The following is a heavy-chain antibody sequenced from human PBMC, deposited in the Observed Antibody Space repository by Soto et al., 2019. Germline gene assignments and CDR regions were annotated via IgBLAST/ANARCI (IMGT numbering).Heavy chain of an antibody. CDR1: GGSFSGYQ. Sequence: QVQLQQWGAGLLKPSETLSLTCAVYGGSFSGYQWSWIRQTPGKGLEWIGEINDSGNINYNPSLRSRVGILVDTAKKQISLKLSSVTAADTAVYFCARGLILWFGELSRRGGYYYYMDVWGKGTTVTVSS. CDR2: INDSGNI. D-gene: IGHD3-10*01. V-gene: IGHV4-34*01. CDR3: ARGLILWFGELSRRGGYYYYMDV. J-gene: IGHJ6*03.